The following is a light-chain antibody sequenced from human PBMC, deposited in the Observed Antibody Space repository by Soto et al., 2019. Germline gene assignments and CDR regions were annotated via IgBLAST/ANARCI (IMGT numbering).Light chain of an antibody. CDR2: AVS. V-gene: IGLV2-14*01. CDR1: SSDVGNYIY. Sequence: QSALTQPVSVSGSPGQSIIISCTGTSSDVGNYIYVFWFQQHPGKAPKLIISAVSNRPSGVSSRFSGSKSGNTASLTISGLQAEDEAHYYCTSYTTSSTDVFGTGTKVTVL. CDR3: TSYTTSSTDV. J-gene: IGLJ1*01.